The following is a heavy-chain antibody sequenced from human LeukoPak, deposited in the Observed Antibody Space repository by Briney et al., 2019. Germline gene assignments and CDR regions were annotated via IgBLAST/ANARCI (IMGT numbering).Heavy chain of an antibody. CDR2: ISSSSSYI. D-gene: IGHD6-13*01. V-gene: IGHV3-21*01. Sequence: GGSLRLSCAASGFTFSSYSMNWARQAPGKGLEWVSSISSSSSYIYYADSVKGRFTISRDNAKNSLYLQMNSLRAEDTAVYYCARAGPQAAAGTAVDYWGQGTLVTVSS. J-gene: IGHJ4*02. CDR1: GFTFSSYS. CDR3: ARAGPQAAAGTAVDY.